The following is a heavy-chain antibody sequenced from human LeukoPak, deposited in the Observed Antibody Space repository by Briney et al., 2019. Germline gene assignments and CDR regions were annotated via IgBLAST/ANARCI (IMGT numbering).Heavy chain of an antibody. CDR2: IYPGDSTT. J-gene: IGHJ4*02. D-gene: IGHD2-15*01. Sequence: GESLKISCQGSGYIFTSYWIGWVRQMPGKGLEWMGIIYPGDSTTRYSPSFQGQVTISADKSTSTAYLQWNSLKASDTAMYYCARLLRGADYWGQGTLVTVSS. CDR1: GYIFTSYW. CDR3: ARLLRGADY. V-gene: IGHV5-51*01.